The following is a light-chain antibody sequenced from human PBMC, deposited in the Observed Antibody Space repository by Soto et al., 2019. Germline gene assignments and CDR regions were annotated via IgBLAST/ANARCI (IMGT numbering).Light chain of an antibody. CDR1: QSVDSY. CDR3: QQRSNWPPLT. V-gene: IGKV3-11*01. CDR2: DAS. Sequence: EIVLTQSPATLSLSPGERATLSCRASQSVDSYLAWYQQKPGQAPRLLIYDASNRATGIPARFSGSGSGTDFTLTISSLEPEDFAVYYCQQRSNWPPLTFVGGTKVEIK. J-gene: IGKJ4*01.